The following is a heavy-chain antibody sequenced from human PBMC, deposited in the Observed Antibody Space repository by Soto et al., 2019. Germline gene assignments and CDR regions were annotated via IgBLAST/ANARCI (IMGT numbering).Heavy chain of an antibody. CDR2: ISAYNANT. CDR3: ARGVLRYFDWLRSYYYYGMDV. D-gene: IGHD3-9*01. J-gene: IGHJ6*02. V-gene: IGHV1-18*01. Sequence: ASVKVSCKASGYTFTSYGISWARQAPGQGLEWMGWISAYNANTNYAQKLQGRVTMTTDTSTTTAYMELRSLRSDDTAVYYCARGVLRYFDWLRSYYYYGMDVWGQGTTVTVSS. CDR1: GYTFTSYG.